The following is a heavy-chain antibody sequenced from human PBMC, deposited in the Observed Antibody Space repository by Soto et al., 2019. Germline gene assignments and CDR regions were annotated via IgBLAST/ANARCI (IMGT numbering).Heavy chain of an antibody. J-gene: IGHJ4*02. V-gene: IGHV3-30*18. D-gene: IGHD3-22*01. Sequence: GESLKISCAASGFTFSSYGMHWVRQAPGKGLEWVAVISYDGSNKYYADSVKGRFTISRDNSKNTLYLQMNSLRAEDTAVYYCAKALARITMIVVAIGYWGQGTLVTVSS. CDR2: ISYDGSNK. CDR3: AKALARITMIVVAIGY. CDR1: GFTFSSYG.